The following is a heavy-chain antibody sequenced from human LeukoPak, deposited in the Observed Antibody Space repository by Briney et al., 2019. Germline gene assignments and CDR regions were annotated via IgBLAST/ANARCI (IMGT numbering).Heavy chain of an antibody. CDR1: GGSFSGYY. D-gene: IGHD6-19*01. CDR3: AGEGYRSGWYYGSWFDP. J-gene: IGHJ5*02. CDR2: INHSGST. Sequence: SETLSLTCAVYGGSFSGYYWSWIRQPPGKGLEWIGEINHSGSTNYNPSLKSRVTISVDTSKNQFSLKLSSVTAADTAVYYCAGEGYRSGWYYGSWFDPWGQGTLVTVSS. V-gene: IGHV4-34*01.